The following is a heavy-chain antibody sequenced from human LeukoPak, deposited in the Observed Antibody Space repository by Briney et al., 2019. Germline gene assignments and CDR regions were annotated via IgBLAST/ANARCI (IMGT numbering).Heavy chain of an antibody. D-gene: IGHD2-15*01. V-gene: IGHV3-30*18. CDR3: AKGDIVVVVAAIDY. J-gene: IGHJ4*02. CDR1: GFTFSSYW. Sequence: PGGSLRLSCAASGFTFSSYWMHWVRQAPGKGLEWVAVISYDGSNKYYADSVKGRFTISRDNSKNTLYLQMNSLRAEDTAVYYCAKGDIVVVVAAIDYWGQGTLVTVSS. CDR2: ISYDGSNK.